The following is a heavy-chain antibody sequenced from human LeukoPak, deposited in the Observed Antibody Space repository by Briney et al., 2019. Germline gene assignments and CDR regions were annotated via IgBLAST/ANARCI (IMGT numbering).Heavy chain of an antibody. CDR1: GGSFSGYY. V-gene: IGHV4-34*01. D-gene: IGHD3-3*01. J-gene: IGHJ6*03. CDR2: INHSGST. Sequence: PSETLSLTCAVYGGSFSGYYWSWIRQPPGKGLEWIGEINHSGSTNYNPSLKRRVTISVDTSKNQFSLKLSSVTAADTAVYYCAKERNEYYDFWSGYSKRAPYYYYYMDVWGKGTTVTVSS. CDR3: AKERNEYYDFWSGYSKRAPYYYYYMDV.